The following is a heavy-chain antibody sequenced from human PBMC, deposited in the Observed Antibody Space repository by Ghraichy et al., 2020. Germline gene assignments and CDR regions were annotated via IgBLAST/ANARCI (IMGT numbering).Heavy chain of an antibody. Sequence: SETLSLTCTVSGGSISSYYWSWIRQPPGKGLEWIGYIYYSGSTNYNPSLKSRVTISVDTSKNQFSLKLSSVTTADTAVYYCARLSDNGRDYYDSSGYSGDWFDPWGQGTLVTVSS. CDR2: IYYSGST. D-gene: IGHD3-22*01. J-gene: IGHJ5*02. CDR3: ARLSDNGRDYYDSSGYSGDWFDP. CDR1: GGSISSYY. V-gene: IGHV4-59*08.